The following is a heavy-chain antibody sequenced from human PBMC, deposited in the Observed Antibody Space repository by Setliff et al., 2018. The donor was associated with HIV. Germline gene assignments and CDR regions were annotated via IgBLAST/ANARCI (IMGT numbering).Heavy chain of an antibody. J-gene: IGHJ3*02. CDR1: NYTLINYG. V-gene: IGHV1-69*13. CDR3: ALSPPGAFDI. Sequence: GASVKVSCKASNYTLINYGVSWVRQAPGQGLEWMGGIIPIFGTANYAQKFQGRVTITADESTSTAYMELSSLRSEDTAVYYCALSPPGAFDIWGQGTMVTVSS. CDR2: IIPIFGTA. D-gene: IGHD7-27*01.